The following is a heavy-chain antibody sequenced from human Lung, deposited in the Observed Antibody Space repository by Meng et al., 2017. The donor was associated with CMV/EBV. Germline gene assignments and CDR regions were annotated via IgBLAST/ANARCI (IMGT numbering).Heavy chain of an antibody. V-gene: IGHV1-18*01. CDR1: GYTFTSYG. Sequence: ASVXVSCKVSGYTFTSYGISWVRQAPGQGLEWMGWINVYNGRRDYAQRFKDRVTMTTDTSTSTAHMDLKSLRSDDTATYYCARERGYCSMIDCYKDGMDVWGQGTTVTVSS. CDR2: INVYNGRR. J-gene: IGHJ6*02. CDR3: ARERGYCSMIDCYKDGMDV. D-gene: IGHD2-2*01.